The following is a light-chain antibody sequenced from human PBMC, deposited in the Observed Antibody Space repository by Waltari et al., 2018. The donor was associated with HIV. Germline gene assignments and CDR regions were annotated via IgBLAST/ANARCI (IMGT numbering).Light chain of an antibody. J-gene: IGLJ2*01. CDR2: DNN. Sequence: QSVLTQPPSVSAAPGQKVTIPCSGSNSTIGNNYVSWYQQLPGTAPKLLIYDNNKRPSGIPHRFSGSKSGTSATLGITGLQTGDEADYYCGSWDSSLSSVVFGGGTKLTVL. CDR3: GSWDSSLSSVV. V-gene: IGLV1-51*01. CDR1: NSTIGNNY.